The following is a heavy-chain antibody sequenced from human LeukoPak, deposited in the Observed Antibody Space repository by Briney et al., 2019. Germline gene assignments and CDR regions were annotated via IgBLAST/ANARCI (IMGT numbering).Heavy chain of an antibody. J-gene: IGHJ5*02. CDR1: GFTFSSYE. D-gene: IGHD5-24*01. Sequence: GGSLRLSCAASGFTFSSYEMNWVRQAPGKGLEWVSYISSSGSTIYYADSVKGRFTISRDNAKNSLYLQMNSLRAEDTAVYYCARLYNGEDGYNLAGYNWFDPWGQGTLVTVSS. CDR2: ISSSGSTI. V-gene: IGHV3-48*03. CDR3: ARLYNGEDGYNLAGYNWFDP.